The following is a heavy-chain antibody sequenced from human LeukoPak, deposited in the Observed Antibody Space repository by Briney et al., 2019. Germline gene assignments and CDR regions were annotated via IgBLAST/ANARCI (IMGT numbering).Heavy chain of an antibody. D-gene: IGHD3-10*01. CDR1: GGSISSYY. Sequence: PSETLSLTCSVSGGSISSYYWSWIRQPPGKGLEWIGYISPTGDTNYNPSLTSRVTVSVDTSKNFFSLNLDPVTAADTAVYFCARRSVTRWYYSDWGQGTLVTVSS. CDR2: ISPTGDT. J-gene: IGHJ4*02. CDR3: ARRSVTRWYYSD. V-gene: IGHV4-4*09.